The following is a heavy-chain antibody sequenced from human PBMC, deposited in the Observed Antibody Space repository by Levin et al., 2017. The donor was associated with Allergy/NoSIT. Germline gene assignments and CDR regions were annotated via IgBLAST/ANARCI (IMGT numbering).Heavy chain of an antibody. CDR3: AREIAAAGTNYFDY. CDR1: GFTFSSYN. D-gene: IGHD6-13*01. CDR2: ISSSNNYI. V-gene: IGHV3-21*01. Sequence: GESLKISCAASGFTFSSYNMNWVRQAPGKGLEWVSSISSSNNYIYYADSVKGRFTISRDNAKSSLYLQMNSLRAEDTAVYYCAREIAAAGTNYFDYWGQGTLVTVSS. J-gene: IGHJ4*02.